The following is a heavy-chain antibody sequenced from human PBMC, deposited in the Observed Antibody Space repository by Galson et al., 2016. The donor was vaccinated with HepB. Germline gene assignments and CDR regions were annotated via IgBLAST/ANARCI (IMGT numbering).Heavy chain of an antibody. V-gene: IGHV3-21*01. CDR1: GFTLHTYT. CDR2: ISSGSSYI. J-gene: IGHJ5*02. Sequence: SLRLSCAASGFTLHTYTMNWVRQAPGKGLEWVSSISSGSSYIYYDDSVKGRFTISRDNAKNSLYLQMNSLRAEDTAVYYCARLVTSNSWYGWFDPWGQGTLVTVSS. D-gene: IGHD6-13*01. CDR3: ARLVTSNSWYGWFDP.